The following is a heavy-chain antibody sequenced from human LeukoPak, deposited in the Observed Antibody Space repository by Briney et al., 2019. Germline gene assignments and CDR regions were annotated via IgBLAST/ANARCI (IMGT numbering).Heavy chain of an antibody. CDR1: GFIVSSNY. CDR3: TRGKAVTGPWLDY. J-gene: IGHJ4*02. CDR2: IYSGGST. Sequence: GGSLRLSCAASGFIVSSNYMSWVRQAPGKGLEWVSVIYSGGSTYYADSVKGRFTISRDNIKNMLYLQMNSLRAEDTAVYYCTRGKAVTGPWLDYWGQGTLVTVSS. D-gene: IGHD6-19*01. V-gene: IGHV3-53*01.